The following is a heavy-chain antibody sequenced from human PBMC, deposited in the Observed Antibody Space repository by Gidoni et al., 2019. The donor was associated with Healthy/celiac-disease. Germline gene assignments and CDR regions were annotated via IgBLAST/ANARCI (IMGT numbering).Heavy chain of an antibody. J-gene: IGHJ2*01. V-gene: IGHV3-11*06. CDR1: GFTLGDYY. CDR3: ARRVATQFYWYFDL. Sequence: QVQLVESGGGLVKPGGSLRLSCAASGFTLGDYYMRWIRQAPGKGLEWVSYISSSSSYTNYADSVKGRFTISRDNAKNSLYLQMNSLRAEDTAVYYCARRVATQFYWYFDLWGRGTLVTVSS. D-gene: IGHD5-12*01. CDR2: ISSSSSYT.